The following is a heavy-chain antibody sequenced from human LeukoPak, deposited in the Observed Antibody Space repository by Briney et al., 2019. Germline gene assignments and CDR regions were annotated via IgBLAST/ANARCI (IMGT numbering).Heavy chain of an antibody. V-gene: IGHV3-30*02. CDR2: IRYDGSNK. D-gene: IGHD4-17*01. CDR3: AKPHSTVTTAVDAFDI. J-gene: IGHJ3*02. Sequence: GGSLRLSCAASGLTFSSYGMHWVRQAPGKGLEGVAFIRYDGSNKYYADSVKGRFTISRDNSKNTLYLQMNSLRAEDTAVYYCAKPHSTVTTAVDAFDIWGQGTMVTVSS. CDR1: GLTFSSYG.